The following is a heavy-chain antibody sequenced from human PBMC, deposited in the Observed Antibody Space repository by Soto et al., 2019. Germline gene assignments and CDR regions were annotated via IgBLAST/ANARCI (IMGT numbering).Heavy chain of an antibody. CDR3: ARDFSGSSDY. Sequence: ASVKVSCKASGYTFTGYYMHWVRQAPGQGLEWMGWINPNSGGTNYAQKFQGRVTMTRDTSISTAYMELSSLRAEDTAVYYCARDFSGSSDYWGQGTLVTVSS. D-gene: IGHD1-26*01. J-gene: IGHJ4*02. CDR2: INPNSGGT. CDR1: GYTFTGYY. V-gene: IGHV1-2*02.